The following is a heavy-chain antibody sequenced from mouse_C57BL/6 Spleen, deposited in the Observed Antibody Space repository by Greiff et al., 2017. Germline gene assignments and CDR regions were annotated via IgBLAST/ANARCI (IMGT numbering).Heavy chain of an antibody. V-gene: IGHV5-4*01. D-gene: IGHD2-5*01. CDR2: ISDGGSYT. CDR1: GFTFSSYA. CDR3: AREDYSNYGYFDY. Sequence: EVQRVESGGGLVKPGGSLKLSCAASGFTFSSYAMSWVRQTPEKRLEWVATISDGGSYTYYPDNVKGRFTISRDNAKNNLYLQMSHLKSEDTAMYYCAREDYSNYGYFDYWGQGTTLTVSS. J-gene: IGHJ2*01.